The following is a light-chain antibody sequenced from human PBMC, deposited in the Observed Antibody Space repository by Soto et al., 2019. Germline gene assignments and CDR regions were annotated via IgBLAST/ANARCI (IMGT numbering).Light chain of an antibody. J-gene: IGLJ1*01. Sequence: QSVLIQPPSVSGSPGQSVTISCTGTSSDVGGYNYVSWYQQHPGKAPKLMIYEVSNRPSGVSNRFSGSKSGNTASLTISGLQAEDEADYYCSSYTSSSTYVFGTGTRSPS. CDR3: SSYTSSSTYV. CDR1: SSDVGGYNY. CDR2: EVS. V-gene: IGLV2-14*01.